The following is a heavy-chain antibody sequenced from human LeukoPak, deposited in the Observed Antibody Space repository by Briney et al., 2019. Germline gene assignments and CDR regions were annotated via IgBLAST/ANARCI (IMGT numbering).Heavy chain of an antibody. CDR1: GFSFNIYS. CDR3: ARVGGRGIDY. J-gene: IGHJ4*02. V-gene: IGHV3-48*01. CDR2: TGSIGSTI. Sequence: GSLRLSCSASGFSFNIYSMSWVRQSPGKGLEWIAYTGSIGSTIHYADSVKGRFTISRDNAKKSLYLQMDTLRGDDTAVYYCARVGGRGIDYWGQGSLVSVSS.